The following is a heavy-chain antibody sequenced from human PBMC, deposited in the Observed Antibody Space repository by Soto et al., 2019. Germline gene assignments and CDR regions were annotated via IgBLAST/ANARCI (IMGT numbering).Heavy chain of an antibody. Sequence: QVQLVESGGGVVQPGRSLRLSCAASGFTFSSYGMHWVRQAQGKGLEWVAVIWYDGSNKYYADSVKGRFTISRDNSKNTLYLQMNSLRAEDTAVYYCARDFRHYYDSSGYLALDYWGQGTLVTVSS. V-gene: IGHV3-33*01. CDR2: IWYDGSNK. J-gene: IGHJ4*02. D-gene: IGHD3-22*01. CDR1: GFTFSSYG. CDR3: ARDFRHYYDSSGYLALDY.